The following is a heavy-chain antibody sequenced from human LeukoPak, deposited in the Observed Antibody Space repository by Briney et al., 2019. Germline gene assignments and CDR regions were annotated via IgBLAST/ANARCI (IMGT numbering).Heavy chain of an antibody. CDR1: GGSISSYH. CDR3: ARHVDYYDGSGGGRSGMDV. CDR2: IYYSGST. D-gene: IGHD3-10*01. V-gene: IGHV4-59*08. J-gene: IGHJ6*02. Sequence: PSETLSLTCTVTGGSISSYHWSWLRQPPGKGLEGIGYIYYSGSTNYNPSLKSRVTISVDTSKNQFSLKLSSVTAADTAVYYCARHVDYYDGSGGGRSGMDVWGQGTTVTVSS.